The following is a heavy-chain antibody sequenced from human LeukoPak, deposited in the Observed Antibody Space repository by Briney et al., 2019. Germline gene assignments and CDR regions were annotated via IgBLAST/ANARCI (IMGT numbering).Heavy chain of an antibody. J-gene: IGHJ4*02. V-gene: IGHV3-30*02. CDR1: GFTFSSNS. D-gene: IGHD6-13*01. CDR2: IRYDGSNK. Sequence: PGGSLRLSCVASGFTFSSNSMNWVRQAPGKGLEWVAFIRYDGSNKYCADSVKGRFTISRYNSKNPLYLQMNSLRAEDTAVYYCANGGIAAAGRFDYWGQGTLVTVSS. CDR3: ANGGIAAAGRFDY.